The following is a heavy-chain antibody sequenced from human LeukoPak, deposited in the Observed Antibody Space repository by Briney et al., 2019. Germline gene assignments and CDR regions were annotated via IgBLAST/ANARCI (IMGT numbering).Heavy chain of an antibody. V-gene: IGHV1-69*13. Sequence: GASVKVSCKASGGTFSSYAISRVRQAPGQGLEWMGGIIPIFGTANYAQKFQGRVTITADESTSTAYMELSSLRSEDTAVYYCARDDSPYYYDSSGYYPPGYWGQGTLVTVSS. CDR3: ARDDSPYYYDSSGYYPPGY. J-gene: IGHJ4*02. CDR1: GGTFSSYA. CDR2: IIPIFGTA. D-gene: IGHD3-22*01.